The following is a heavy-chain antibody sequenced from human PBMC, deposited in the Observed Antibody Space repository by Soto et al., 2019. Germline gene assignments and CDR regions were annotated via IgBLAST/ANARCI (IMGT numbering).Heavy chain of an antibody. CDR2: IIPLFETP. J-gene: IGHJ4*02. CDR3: ARDRDDYGSGNYYNRIDF. D-gene: IGHD3-10*01. V-gene: IGHV1-69*01. CDR1: GGIFSTYA. Sequence: QVQLVQSGAEVKKPGSSVKVSCKASGGIFSTYAISWLRQAPGHGLEWMGGIIPLFETPNYAQRFQGRVTITADESTSTAYMELSRLRSEDTAVYYCARDRDDYGSGNYYNRIDFWGQGTLVTVSS.